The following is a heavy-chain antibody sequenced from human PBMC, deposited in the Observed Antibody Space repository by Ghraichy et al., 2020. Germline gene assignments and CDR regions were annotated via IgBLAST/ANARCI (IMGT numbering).Heavy chain of an antibody. CDR2: INHSGST. CDR1: GGSFSGYY. Sequence: SETLSLTCAVYGGSFSGYYWSWIRQPPGKGLEWIGEINHSGSTNYNPSLKSRVTISVDTSKNQFSLKLSSVTAADTAVYYCARGIVVTNSYYYYYMDVWGKGTTVTVSS. D-gene: IGHD4-23*01. J-gene: IGHJ6*03. CDR3: ARGIVVTNSYYYYYMDV. V-gene: IGHV4-34*01.